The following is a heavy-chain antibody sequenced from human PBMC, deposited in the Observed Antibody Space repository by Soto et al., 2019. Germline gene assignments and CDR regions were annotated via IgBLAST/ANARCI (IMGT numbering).Heavy chain of an antibody. CDR2: IYYSGST. CDR3: ARDQLDAGSGYFYGMAV. D-gene: IGHD3-3*01. J-gene: IGHJ6*02. V-gene: IGHV4-30-4*01. Sequence: TPGKGLEWIGYIYYSGSTYYNPSLKSRVTISVDTSKNQFSLKLSSVTAADTAVYYCARDQLDAGSGYFYGMAVWGQGTTVTVSS.